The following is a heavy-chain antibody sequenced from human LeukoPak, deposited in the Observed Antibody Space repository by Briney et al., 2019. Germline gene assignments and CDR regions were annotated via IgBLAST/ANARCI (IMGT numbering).Heavy chain of an antibody. CDR2: IWYDGHNK. CDR3: AREWGLIAVAGGPGY. D-gene: IGHD6-19*01. J-gene: IGHJ4*02. V-gene: IGHV3-33*01. CDR1: GFTFSKYG. Sequence: PGGSLRLSCVASGFTFSKYGMHWVRRAPGKGLEWLAIIWYDGHNKYYADSVKGRFTISRDNSKNTLFLEMTDLRAEDTAVYYCAREWGLIAVAGGPGYWGQGALVTVSS.